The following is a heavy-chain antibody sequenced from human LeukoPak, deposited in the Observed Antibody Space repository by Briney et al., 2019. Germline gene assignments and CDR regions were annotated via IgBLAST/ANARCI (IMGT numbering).Heavy chain of an antibody. V-gene: IGHV4-34*01. CDR2: INHSGST. J-gene: IGHJ6*03. Sequence: PSETLSLTCAVYGGSFSGYYWSWIRQPPGKGLEWIGEINHSGSTSYNPSLKSRVTISVDTSKNQFSLKLSSVTAADTAVYYCARITSREQLVRYYYYMDVWGKGTTVTVSS. CDR1: GGSFSGYY. CDR3: ARITSREQLVRYYYYMDV. D-gene: IGHD6-6*01.